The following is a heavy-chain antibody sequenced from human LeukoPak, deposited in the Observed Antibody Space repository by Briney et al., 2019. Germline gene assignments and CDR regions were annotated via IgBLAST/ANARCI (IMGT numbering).Heavy chain of an antibody. J-gene: IGHJ4*02. Sequence: GSLRLSCAASGFTFSSYWMSWVRQPPGKGLEWIGEVFYSGKTDFNPSLKNRVTISLDKSKNQFSLKLTSVTAADTAVYYCAAASQLWLIDQWGQGTLVVVSS. CDR1: GFTFSSYW. V-gene: IGHV4-4*02. CDR3: AAASQLWLIDQ. D-gene: IGHD3-10*01. CDR2: VFYSGKT.